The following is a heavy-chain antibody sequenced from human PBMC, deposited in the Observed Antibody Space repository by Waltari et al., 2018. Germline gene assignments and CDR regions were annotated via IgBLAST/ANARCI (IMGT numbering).Heavy chain of an antibody. D-gene: IGHD3-16*01. CDR2: INKAGSNT. V-gene: IGHV3-74*01. J-gene: IGHJ4*02. CDR3: ARMGDWGRDYFDY. Sequence: EVHLVESGGGLVQPGGSMRLSCSAAGSPFSDYWLIWVRHVPGKGLVWISRINKAGSNTNYADFVKGRFTISRDNAKNALYMQINNLRAEDTAVYYCARMGDWGRDYFDYWGQGTLVTVSS. CDR1: GSPFSDYW.